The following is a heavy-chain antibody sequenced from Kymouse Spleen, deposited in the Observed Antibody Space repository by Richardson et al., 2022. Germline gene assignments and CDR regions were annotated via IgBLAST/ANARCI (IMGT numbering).Heavy chain of an antibody. J-gene: IGHJ3*02. CDR3: AITMIADAFDI. CDR1: GFTFSSYG. V-gene: IGHV3-33*01. CDR2: IWYDGSNK. Sequence: QVQLVESGGGVVQPGRSLRLSCAASGFTFSSYGMHWVRQAPGKGLEWVAVIWYDGSNKYYADSVKGRFTISRDNSKNTLYLQMNSLRAEDTAVYYCAITMIADAFDIWGQGTMVTVSS. D-gene: IGHD3-22*01.